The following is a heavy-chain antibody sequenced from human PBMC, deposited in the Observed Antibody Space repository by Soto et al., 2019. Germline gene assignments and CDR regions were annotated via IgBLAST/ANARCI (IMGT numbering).Heavy chain of an antibody. Sequence: QVQLVESGGGVVQPGRSLRLSCAASGFTFNNYGMHWVRQAPGKGLELVAVISNDGSDKYYANSVKGRLTISRDNSKNTVYLQMHSLRAEDTAVYYCAKDQGIAASHGIDWGQGTMVTVSS. CDR3: AKDQGIAASHGID. CDR2: ISNDGSDK. V-gene: IGHV3-30*18. D-gene: IGHD6-13*01. J-gene: IGHJ3*01. CDR1: GFTFNNYG.